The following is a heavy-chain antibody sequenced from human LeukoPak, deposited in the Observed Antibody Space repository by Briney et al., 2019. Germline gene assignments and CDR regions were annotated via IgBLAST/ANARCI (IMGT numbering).Heavy chain of an antibody. J-gene: IGHJ5*02. Sequence: PSQTLSLTCAVSGYSISSGYYWGWIRQPPGKGLEWIGNIHHSGSTYYNPSLKSRVTISVDTSKNQFSLNLSSVTATDTAVYYCARHLGYCSSNSCSNWFDPWGQGTLVTVSS. V-gene: IGHV4-38-2*01. CDR2: IHHSGST. CDR3: ARHLGYCSSNSCSNWFDP. CDR1: GYSISSGYY. D-gene: IGHD2-2*01.